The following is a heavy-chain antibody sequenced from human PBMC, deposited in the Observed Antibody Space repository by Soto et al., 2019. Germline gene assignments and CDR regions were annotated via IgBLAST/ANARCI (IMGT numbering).Heavy chain of an antibody. V-gene: IGHV1-69*02. CDR1: GGTFSSHS. Sequence: QVHLVQSGPEVKKPGSSVKVSCKASGGTFSSHSISWIRQAPGQGREWMGRVVPVLNVADYAQKFQGRVTITADTSTNTAYLDMSSLRSEDTAVYFCARGLASATIASWGQGTLVSVSS. D-gene: IGHD1-26*01. CDR2: VVPVLNVA. CDR3: ARGLASATIAS. J-gene: IGHJ4*02.